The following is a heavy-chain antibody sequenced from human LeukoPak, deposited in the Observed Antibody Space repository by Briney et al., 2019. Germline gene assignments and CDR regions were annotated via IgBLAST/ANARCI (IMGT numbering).Heavy chain of an antibody. Sequence: GGSLRLSCAASGFIFSRYTMNWVRQAPGKGLEWVSSISSTSTYIYYADSVKGRFTISRDNAKKSLYLQMNSLRADDTAVYYCTRDEDEELVRDYWGQGTLVTVSS. V-gene: IGHV3-21*01. CDR1: GFIFSRYT. D-gene: IGHD6-13*01. CDR2: ISSTSTYI. J-gene: IGHJ4*02. CDR3: TRDEDEELVRDY.